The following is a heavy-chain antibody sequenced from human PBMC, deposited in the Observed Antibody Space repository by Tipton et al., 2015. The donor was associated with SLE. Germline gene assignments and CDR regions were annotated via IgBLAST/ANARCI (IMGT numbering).Heavy chain of an antibody. J-gene: IGHJ4*02. D-gene: IGHD5-24*01. Sequence: GSLRLSCAASGFTFSSYDMHWVRQATGKGLEWVSAIGTAGDTYYPGSVKGRFTISRENAKNSLYLQMNSLRAGDTAVYFCASSPGGYNKVYWGQGTLVTVSS. CDR1: GFTFSSYD. CDR2: IGTAGDT. V-gene: IGHV3-13*04. CDR3: ASSPGGYNKVY.